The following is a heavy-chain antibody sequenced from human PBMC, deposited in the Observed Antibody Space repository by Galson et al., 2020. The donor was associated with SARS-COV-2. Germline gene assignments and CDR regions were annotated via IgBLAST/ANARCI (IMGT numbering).Heavy chain of an antibody. V-gene: IGHV3-15*01. J-gene: IGHJ4*02. D-gene: IGHD3-16*01. CDR3: ITPPFMIPHK. CDR1: GFTFSNAW. Sequence: GGSLRLSCEASGFTFSNAWMTWVRQAPAKGLEWVGRIKSKAEGETTEYAAPLNGRFTISRDDSKNTLYLQMNSLKIEDTGVYYCITPPFMIPHKWGRGTLVTVSS. CDR2: IKSKAEGETT.